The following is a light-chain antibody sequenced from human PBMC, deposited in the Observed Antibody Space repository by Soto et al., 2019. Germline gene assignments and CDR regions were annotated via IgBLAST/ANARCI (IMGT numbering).Light chain of an antibody. Sequence: QSALTQPRSVSGSPGQSVTISCTGTTNDIGGYYYVSWYQQHPGKAPKLMIFDVTKRPSGVPDRFSGSKSGNTASLTISGLQAEDEADYYCCSYAGSHTMVFGEGTKLTVL. V-gene: IGLV2-11*01. CDR1: TNDIGGYYY. J-gene: IGLJ3*02. CDR2: DVT. CDR3: CSYAGSHTMV.